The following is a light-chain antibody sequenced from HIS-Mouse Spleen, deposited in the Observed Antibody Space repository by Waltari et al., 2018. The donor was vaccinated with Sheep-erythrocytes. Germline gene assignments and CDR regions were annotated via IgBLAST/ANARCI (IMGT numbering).Light chain of an antibody. CDR1: SSDVGGYNY. Sequence: QSALTQPRSVSGSPGQSVTISCTGTSSDVGGYNYVSWYQQHPGKAPKRMFYDVSKRPSGVPDRFSGSTSGNTASLTISGLQAEDEADYYCCSYAGSYNHVFSTGTKVTVL. J-gene: IGLJ1*01. V-gene: IGLV2-11*01. CDR2: DVS. CDR3: CSYAGSYNHV.